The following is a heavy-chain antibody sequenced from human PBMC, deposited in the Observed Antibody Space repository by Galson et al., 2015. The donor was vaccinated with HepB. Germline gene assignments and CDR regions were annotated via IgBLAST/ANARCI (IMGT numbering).Heavy chain of an antibody. CDR3: ARGRGYSDY. CDR1: GFTLNIYW. Sequence: SLRLSCAASGFTLNIYWMTWVRQAPGKGLEWVANINQDGSEKNYVDSVQGRFTISRDNAKNPLYLQMNSLRAEDTAIYYCARGRGYSDYWGQGTLVTVSS. CDR2: INQDGSEK. J-gene: IGHJ4*02. V-gene: IGHV3-7*01. D-gene: IGHD6-25*01.